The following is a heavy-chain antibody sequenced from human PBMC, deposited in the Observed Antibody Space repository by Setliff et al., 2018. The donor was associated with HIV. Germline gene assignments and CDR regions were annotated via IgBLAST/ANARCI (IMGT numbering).Heavy chain of an antibody. CDR1: GFSFRSYA. V-gene: IGHV3-23*01. CDR2: ISGSGDIT. CDR3: AKTLPTLYPPHDYYFAMDV. D-gene: IGHD2-15*01. Sequence: GGSLRLSCAASGFSFRSYAVSWVRQAPGKGLEWVSVISGSGDITYYRESVKGRFTVSRDNSNNTLYLQMNSLRAEDTALYYCAKTLPTLYPPHDYYFAMDVWGQGTTVTVSS. J-gene: IGHJ6*02.